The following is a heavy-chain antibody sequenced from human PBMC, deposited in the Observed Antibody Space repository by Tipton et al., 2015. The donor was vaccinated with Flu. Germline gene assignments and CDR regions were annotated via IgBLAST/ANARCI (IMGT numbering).Heavy chain of an antibody. J-gene: IGHJ6*02. Sequence: TLSLTCTVSGGSISSYYWSWIRQPPGKGLEWIGYVYYGGSTNYNPSLKSRVTISVDTSKNQFSLKLSSVTAADTAVYYCASSQLGHAVQNYGRAVWGQGPTAPV. D-gene: IGHD3-16*01. CDR1: GGSISSYY. CDR3: ASSQLGHAVQNYGRAV. V-gene: IGHV4-59*01. CDR2: VYYGGST.